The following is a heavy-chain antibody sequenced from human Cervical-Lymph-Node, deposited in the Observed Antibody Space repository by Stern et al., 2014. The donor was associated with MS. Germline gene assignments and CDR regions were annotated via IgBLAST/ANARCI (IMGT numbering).Heavy chain of an antibody. D-gene: IGHD3-22*01. J-gene: IGHJ4*02. CDR2: IYYSGST. V-gene: IGHV4-31*03. CDR1: GGSISSGAYY. CDR3: AREPRSSGYCDY. Sequence: VQLVESGPGLVKPSQTLSLTCTVSGGSISSGAYYWNWIRQHPGKGLEWIGYIYYSGSTYYNASLKSRVTISLDTSKNQFSLKLSSVTAADTAVYYCAREPRSSGYCDYWGEGILVTVSS.